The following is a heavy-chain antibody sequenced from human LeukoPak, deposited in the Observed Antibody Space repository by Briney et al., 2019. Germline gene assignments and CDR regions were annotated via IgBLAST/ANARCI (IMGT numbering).Heavy chain of an antibody. D-gene: IGHD3-3*01. J-gene: IGHJ4*02. V-gene: IGHV3-48*04. CDR3: TVLRFLEWRNY. CDR2: ISSSSTI. CDR1: GFTFSSYS. Sequence: GGSLRLSCAASGFTFSSYSMNWVRQAPGKGLEWVSYISSSSTIYYADSVKGRFTISRDNAKNSLYLQMNSLRAEDTAVYYCTVLRFLEWRNYWGQGTLVTVSS.